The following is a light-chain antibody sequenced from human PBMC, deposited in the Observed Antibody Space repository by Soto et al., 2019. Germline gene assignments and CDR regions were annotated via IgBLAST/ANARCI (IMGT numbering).Light chain of an antibody. CDR2: GTS. CDR3: QQYGSLGT. J-gene: IGKJ1*01. Sequence: VMTQSPATLSVSPGERATLSCRASQNLRSSLAWYQQKPGQAPRLLIYGTSTRATGVPDRFSGSGSQTDFTLTISRLEPEDFAVYYCQQYGSLGTFGQGTKGDIK. V-gene: IGKV3-20*01. CDR1: QNLRSS.